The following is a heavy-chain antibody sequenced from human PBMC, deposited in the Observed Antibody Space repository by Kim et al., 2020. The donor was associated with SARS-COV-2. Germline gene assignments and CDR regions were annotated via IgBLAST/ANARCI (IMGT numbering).Heavy chain of an antibody. CDR1: GGSISSYY. CDR3: ARDGGMAVRGVIIPYNWFDP. Sequence: SETLSLTCTVSGGSISSYYWSWIRQPAGKGLEWIGRIYTSGSTNYNPSLKSRVTMSVDTSKNQFSLKLSSVTAADTAVYYCARDGGMAVRGVIIPYNWFDPWGQGTLVTVSS. J-gene: IGHJ5*02. V-gene: IGHV4-4*07. CDR2: IYTSGST. D-gene: IGHD3-10*01.